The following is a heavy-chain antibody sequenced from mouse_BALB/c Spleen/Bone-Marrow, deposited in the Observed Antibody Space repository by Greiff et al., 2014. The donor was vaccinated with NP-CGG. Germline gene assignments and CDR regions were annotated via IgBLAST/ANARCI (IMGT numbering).Heavy chain of an antibody. CDR2: IYLGSGST. Sequence: LQQSGSELVRPGASVKLSCKASGYTFTSYWMHWVKQRHGQGLEWIGNIYLGSGSTNYDEKFKSKGTLTVDTSSSTAYMHLSSLTSEDSAVYYCTRGDGNYWYFDVWGAGTTVTVSS. CDR1: GYTFTSYW. D-gene: IGHD2-1*01. J-gene: IGHJ1*01. CDR3: TRGDGNYWYFDV. V-gene: IGHV1S22*01.